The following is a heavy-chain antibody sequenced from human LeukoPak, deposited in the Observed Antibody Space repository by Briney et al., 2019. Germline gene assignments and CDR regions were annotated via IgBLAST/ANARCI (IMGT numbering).Heavy chain of an antibody. CDR2: IYYSGST. D-gene: IGHD4-17*01. CDR1: GGSISSGGYY. Sequence: TLSLTCTVSGGSISSGGYYWSWIRQHPGQGLEWIGYIYYSGSTYYNPSLKSRVTISVDTSKNQFSLKLSSVTAADTAVYYCARATRPANDYGDYFDYWGQGTLVTVSS. CDR3: ARATRPANDYGDYFDY. V-gene: IGHV4-31*03. J-gene: IGHJ4*02.